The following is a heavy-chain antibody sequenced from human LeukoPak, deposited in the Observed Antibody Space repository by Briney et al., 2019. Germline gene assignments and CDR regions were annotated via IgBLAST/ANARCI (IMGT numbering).Heavy chain of an antibody. CDR3: AKVTGY. CDR1: GFMFRSYG. CDR2: ISGSGGST. D-gene: IGHD1-14*01. J-gene: IGHJ4*02. V-gene: IGHV3-23*01. Sequence: GGSLRLSRAAGGFMFRSYGMSWVRQAQGKGLEWVSAISGSGGSTYYADSVKGRFTISRDNSKNTLYLQMNSLRAEDTAVYYCAKVTGYWGQGTLVTVSS.